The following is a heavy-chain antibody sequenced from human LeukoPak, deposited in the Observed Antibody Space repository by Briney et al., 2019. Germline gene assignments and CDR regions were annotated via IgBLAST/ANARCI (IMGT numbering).Heavy chain of an antibody. CDR2: INHSGST. CDR3: ARKSWLRRGYFDY. CDR1: GGSFSGYY. J-gene: IGHJ4*02. Sequence: SETLSLTCAGYGGSFSGYYWSSIRQPPGKGLEWIGEINHSGSTNYNPSLKSRVTISVDTSKNQFSLKLSSVTAADTAVYYCARKSWLRRGYFDYWGQGTLVTVSS. V-gene: IGHV4-34*01. D-gene: IGHD5-12*01.